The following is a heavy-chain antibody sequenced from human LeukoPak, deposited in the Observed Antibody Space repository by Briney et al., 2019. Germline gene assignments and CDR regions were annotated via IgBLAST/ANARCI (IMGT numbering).Heavy chain of an antibody. CDR1: GYTFTSYG. CDR2: ISAYNGNT. J-gene: IGHJ5*02. D-gene: IGHD6-6*01. CDR3: ARDPPRYSSSSSWFDP. V-gene: IGHV1-18*01. Sequence: ASVKVSCKASGYTFTSYGISWVRQAPGQGLEWMGWISAYNGNTNYAQKLQGRVTMTTDTSTSTAYMELRSQRSDDTAVYYCARDPPRYSSSSSWFDPWGQGTLVTVSS.